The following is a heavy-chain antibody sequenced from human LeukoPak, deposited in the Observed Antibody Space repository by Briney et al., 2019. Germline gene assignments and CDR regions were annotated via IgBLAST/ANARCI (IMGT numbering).Heavy chain of an antibody. CDR1: GGSISSGGYY. D-gene: IGHD5-18*01. CDR2: IYYSGST. CDR3: ARVFAPAMVKRTFDI. V-gene: IGHV4-31*03. J-gene: IGHJ3*02. Sequence: SETLSLTCTVSGGSISSGGYYWSWIRQHPGKGLEWIGYIYYSGSTYYNPSLQGRVTISIDTSKNQFSLNLSSVTATDTAVYYCARVFAPAMVKRTFDIWGQGTKVTVSS.